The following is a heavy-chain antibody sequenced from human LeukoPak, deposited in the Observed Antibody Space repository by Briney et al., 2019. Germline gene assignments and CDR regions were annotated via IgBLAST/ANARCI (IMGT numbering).Heavy chain of an antibody. Sequence: ASVKVSCKASGYTFTGYYMHWVRQAPGQGLEWMGWINTNSGGTNYAQTCQGRVTMTRDTSISTAYMELSRLGSDDTAVYYCARDVSTVWAFDIWGQGTMVTVSS. CDR3: ARDVSTVWAFDI. CDR2: INTNSGGT. CDR1: GYTFTGYY. V-gene: IGHV1-2*02. D-gene: IGHD4-17*01. J-gene: IGHJ3*02.